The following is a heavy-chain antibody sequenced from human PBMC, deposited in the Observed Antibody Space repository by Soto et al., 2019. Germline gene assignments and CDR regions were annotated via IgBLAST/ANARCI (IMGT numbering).Heavy chain of an antibody. CDR3: ARTRSDYGGNPYYYYGMDV. V-gene: IGHV1-69*13. Sequence: SVKVSCKASGGTFSSYAISWVRQAPGQGLEWMGGIIPIFGTANYAQKFQGRVTITADESTSTAYMELSSLRSEDTAVYYCARTRSDYGGNPYYYYGMDVWGQGTTVTVSS. J-gene: IGHJ6*02. D-gene: IGHD4-17*01. CDR2: IIPIFGTA. CDR1: GGTFSSYA.